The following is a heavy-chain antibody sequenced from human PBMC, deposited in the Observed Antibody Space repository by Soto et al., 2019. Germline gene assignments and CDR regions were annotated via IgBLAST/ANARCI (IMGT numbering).Heavy chain of an antibody. CDR1: GGTFSSYA. V-gene: IGHV1-69*13. D-gene: IGHD3-22*01. J-gene: IGHJ4*02. CDR3: ARDRSPYYYDSSGYYYPFDY. CDR2: IIPIFGTA. Sequence: GASVKVSCKASGGTFSSYAISWVRQAPGQGLEWMGGIIPIFGTANYAQKFQGRVTITADESTSTAYMELSSLRSEDTAVCYCARDRSPYYYDSSGYYYPFDYWGQGTLVTVSS.